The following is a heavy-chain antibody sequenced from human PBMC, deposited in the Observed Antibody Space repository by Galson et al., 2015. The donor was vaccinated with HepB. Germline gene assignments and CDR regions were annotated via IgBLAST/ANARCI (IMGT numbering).Heavy chain of an antibody. Sequence: SLRLSCAASGSTYDDYAMHWVRQASGKGLECVSLISWDGGSTYYADSVKGRFTISRDNSKNSLYLQMNSLRAEDTALYYCAKDRLLDYWGQGTLVTVSS. V-gene: IGHV3-43D*03. J-gene: IGHJ4*02. CDR1: GSTYDDYA. CDR3: AKDRLLDY. CDR2: ISWDGGST. D-gene: IGHD2-15*01.